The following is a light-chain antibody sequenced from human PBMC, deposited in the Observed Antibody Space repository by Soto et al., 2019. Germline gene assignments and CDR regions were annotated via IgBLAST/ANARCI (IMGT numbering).Light chain of an antibody. CDR3: QQYGSSPRT. CDR2: SAS. CDR1: QSVSVN. J-gene: IGKJ5*01. V-gene: IGKV3-20*01. Sequence: EVVLTQSPAILSLSPGERATLSCRASQSVSVNFAWYQHKPGQAPRPLIYSASDRAPGIPARFSGSGSGTDFTLTITRLEPEDFAVYYCQQYGSSPRTFGQGTRLEIK.